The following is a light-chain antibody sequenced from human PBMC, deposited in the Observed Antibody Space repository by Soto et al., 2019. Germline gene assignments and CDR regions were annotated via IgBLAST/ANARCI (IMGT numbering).Light chain of an antibody. J-gene: IGKJ1*01. CDR2: GAS. CDR3: QQYNNRPGG. Sequence: EIVMTQSPATLSVSPGERATLSCRASQSVSSNLAWYQQKPGQAPRLLIYGASTRATGIPARFSGSGSGTEFTLTISSLQSEDFAVYYCQQYNNRPGGFGQETKVEIK. V-gene: IGKV3-15*01. CDR1: QSVSSN.